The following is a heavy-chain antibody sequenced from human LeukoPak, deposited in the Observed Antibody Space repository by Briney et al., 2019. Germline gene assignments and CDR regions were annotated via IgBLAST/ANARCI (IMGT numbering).Heavy chain of an antibody. D-gene: IGHD6-13*01. V-gene: IGHV3-30*18. CDR2: ISFDGSNK. Sequence: GRSLRLSCAASGFTFSSYGMHWVRQAPGKGLEWVAVISFDGSNKYCSDSVKGRFTISRDNSKNMLYLQMNSLRAEDTAVYYCAKDPIPGRIAAAGTGWFDYWGQGTLVTVSS. CDR3: AKDPIPGRIAAAGTGWFDY. CDR1: GFTFSSYG. J-gene: IGHJ5*01.